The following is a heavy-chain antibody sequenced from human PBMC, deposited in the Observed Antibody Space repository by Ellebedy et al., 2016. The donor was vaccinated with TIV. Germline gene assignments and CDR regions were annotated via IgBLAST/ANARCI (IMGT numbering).Heavy chain of an antibody. J-gene: IGHJ4*02. V-gene: IGHV3-30*18. CDR3: AKDMEGYFLYYFDY. D-gene: IGHD3-16*01. Sequence: PGGSLRLSCAASGFIFSSYGMHWVRQAPGKGLEWVALISFDGSNQFYADSVKGRFTISRDNSKNTLFLQMNSLRPEDTAVYYCAKDMEGYFLYYFDYWGQGTLVTVSS. CDR1: GFIFSSYG. CDR2: ISFDGSNQ.